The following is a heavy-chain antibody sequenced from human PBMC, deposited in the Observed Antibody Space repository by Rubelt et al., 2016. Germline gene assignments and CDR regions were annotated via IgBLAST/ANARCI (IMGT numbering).Heavy chain of an antibody. CDR2: INPSGGST. V-gene: IGHV1-46*01. CDR1: GYTFTSYY. Sequence: GASVKVSCKASGYTFTSYYMHWVRQAPGQGLEWMGIINPSGGSTSYAQKFQGRVTMTRDTSTSTVYMELSSLRSEDTAVYYCARGSGNTAMVTWDYYYYGMDVWGQGTTVTVSS. CDR3: ARGSGNTAMVTWDYYYYGMDV. D-gene: IGHD5-18*01. J-gene: IGHJ6*02.